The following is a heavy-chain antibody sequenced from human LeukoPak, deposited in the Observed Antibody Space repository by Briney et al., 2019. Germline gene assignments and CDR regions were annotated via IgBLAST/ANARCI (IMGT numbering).Heavy chain of an antibody. J-gene: IGHJ3*02. CDR1: GFTFSSYA. CDR2: ISGSGGIT. D-gene: IGHD6-19*01. CDR3: AKVLYISGWSDAFDI. Sequence: GGSLRLSCAASGFTFSSYAMSWVRQAPGKGLEWVSAISGSGGITYYADSAKGRFTISRDNSKNTLYLQMNSLRAEDTAVYYCAKVLYISGWSDAFDIWGQGTMVTVSS. V-gene: IGHV3-23*01.